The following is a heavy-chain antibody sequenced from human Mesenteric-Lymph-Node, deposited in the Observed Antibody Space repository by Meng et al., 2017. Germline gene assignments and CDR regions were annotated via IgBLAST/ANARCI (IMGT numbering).Heavy chain of an antibody. J-gene: IGHJ3*02. CDR3: ARHLAGCSGGSCYSELAFDI. D-gene: IGHD2-15*01. CDR1: GYSFTSYW. V-gene: IGHV5-51*01. Sequence: GESLKISCKGSGYSFTSYWIGWVRQMPGKGLEWMGIIYPGDSDTRYSPSFQGQVTISADKSISTAYLQWSSLKASDTAMYYCARHLAGCSGGSCYSELAFDIWGQGTMVTVSS. CDR2: IYPGDSDT.